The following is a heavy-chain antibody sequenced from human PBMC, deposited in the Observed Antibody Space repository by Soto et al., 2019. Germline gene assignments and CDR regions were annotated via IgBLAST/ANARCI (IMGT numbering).Heavy chain of an antibody. Sequence: PSETLSLTCAVSGGSISSGGYSCSWIRQPPGKGLEWIGYIYHSGSTYYNPSLKSRVTISVDRSKNQFSLKLSSVTAADTAVYYCARVLADGSGSYGTFDYWGQGTLVTVSS. CDR2: IYHSGST. V-gene: IGHV4-30-2*01. D-gene: IGHD3-10*01. CDR1: GGSISSGGYS. CDR3: ARVLADGSGSYGTFDY. J-gene: IGHJ4*02.